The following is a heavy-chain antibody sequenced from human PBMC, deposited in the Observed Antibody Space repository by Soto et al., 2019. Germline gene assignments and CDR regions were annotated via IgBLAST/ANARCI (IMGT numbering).Heavy chain of an antibody. CDR2: ISAHNGNT. D-gene: IGHD1-1*01. V-gene: IGHV1-18*01. Sequence: HVHLVQAGAEVKKPGASVKVSCKGSGYTFITYGITCVRQAPGQGLEWMGWISAHNGNTNCAQKLQGRVTVTRDTSTSTAYMELRSLRSDDTGVYYCARGRYGDYWGQGALVTVSS. CDR1: GYTFITYG. J-gene: IGHJ4*02. CDR3: ARGRYGDY.